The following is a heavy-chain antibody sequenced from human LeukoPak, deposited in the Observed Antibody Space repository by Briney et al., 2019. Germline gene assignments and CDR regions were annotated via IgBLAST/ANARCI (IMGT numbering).Heavy chain of an antibody. CDR2: ISGSGGST. V-gene: IGHV3-23*01. CDR1: GFTFSSYA. D-gene: IGHD2-2*01. Sequence: GGSLRLSCAASGFTFSSYAMSWVRQAPGKGLEWGSAISGSGGSTYYADSVKGRFTISRDNSKNTLYLQMNSLRAEDTAVYYCAKGPEDIVVVPAAIGWGQGTLVTVSS. CDR3: AKGPEDIVVVPAAIG. J-gene: IGHJ4*02.